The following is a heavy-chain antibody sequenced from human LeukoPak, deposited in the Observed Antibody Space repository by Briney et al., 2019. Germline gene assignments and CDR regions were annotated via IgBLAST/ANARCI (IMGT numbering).Heavy chain of an antibody. CDR2: ISAYNGNT. V-gene: IGHV1-18*04. Sequence: GASVKVSCKASGYTFTSYGISWVRQAPGQGLEWMGWISAYNGNTNYAQKLQGRVTMTTDTSTSTAYMELRSLRSDDKAVYYCAARGGATGTTQGDAFDIWGQGTMVTVSS. CDR1: GYTFTSYG. D-gene: IGHD1-1*01. CDR3: AARGGATGTTQGDAFDI. J-gene: IGHJ3*02.